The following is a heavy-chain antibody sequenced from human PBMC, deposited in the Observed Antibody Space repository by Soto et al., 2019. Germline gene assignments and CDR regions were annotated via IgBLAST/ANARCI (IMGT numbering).Heavy chain of an antibody. CDR1: GGSISIGDYY. D-gene: IGHD5-18*01. V-gene: IGHV4-30-4*01. CDR3: ARAYSPQSVIQLWVPGYYYYGMDV. Sequence: NPSETLSLTCTVSGGSISIGDYYWSWIRQPPGKGLEWIGYIYYSGSTYYNPSLKSRVTISVDTSKNQFSLKLSSVTAADTAVYYCARAYSPQSVIQLWVPGYYYYGMDVWGQGTTVTVSS. J-gene: IGHJ6*02. CDR2: IYYSGST.